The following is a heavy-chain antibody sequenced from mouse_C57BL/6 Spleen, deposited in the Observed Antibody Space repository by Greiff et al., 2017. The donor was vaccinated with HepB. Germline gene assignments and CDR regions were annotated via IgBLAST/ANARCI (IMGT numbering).Heavy chain of an antibody. CDR2: IYPGSGST. V-gene: IGHV1-55*01. CDR1: GYTFTSYW. J-gene: IGHJ2*01. D-gene: IGHD2-3*01. Sequence: QVQLQQPGAELVKPGASVKMSCKASGYTFTSYWITWVKQRPGQGLEWIGDIYPGSGSTNYNEKFKSKATLTVDTSSSTAYMQLSSLTSEDSAVYYGASGFIYDGWFDYWGQGTTLTVSS. CDR3: ASGFIYDGWFDY.